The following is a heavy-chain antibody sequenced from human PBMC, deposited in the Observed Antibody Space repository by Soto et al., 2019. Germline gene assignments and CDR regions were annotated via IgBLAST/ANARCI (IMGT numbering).Heavy chain of an antibody. D-gene: IGHD3-22*01. Sequence: RESLRLACAASGFTFSNALMSWVRQAPGKGLEWVGRIKSKTDGGTTDYAAPVKGRFTISRDDSKNTLYLQMNSLKTEDTAVYYCTTFEVAYHDSTDYCFDYWGQGTLVTVSS. V-gene: IGHV3-15*01. J-gene: IGHJ4*02. CDR3: TTFEVAYHDSTDYCFDY. CDR2: IKSKTDGGTT. CDR1: GFTFSNAL.